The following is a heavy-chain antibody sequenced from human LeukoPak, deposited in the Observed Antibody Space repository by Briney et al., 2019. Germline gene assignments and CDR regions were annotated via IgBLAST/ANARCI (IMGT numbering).Heavy chain of an antibody. V-gene: IGHV3-33*01. J-gene: IGHJ4*02. Sequence: GGSLRLSCAASGFTFSSYGMHWVRQAPGKGLEWVAVIWYDGSNKYYADSVKGRFTISRDNSKNTLYLQMNSLRAEDTAVYYCARVRYDSSGYYHPHHYFDYWGQGTLVTVSS. CDR2: IWYDGSNK. D-gene: IGHD3-22*01. CDR1: GFTFSSYG. CDR3: ARVRYDSSGYYHPHHYFDY.